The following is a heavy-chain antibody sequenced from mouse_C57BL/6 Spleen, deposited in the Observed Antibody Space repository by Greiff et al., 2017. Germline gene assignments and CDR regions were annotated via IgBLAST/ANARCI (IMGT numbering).Heavy chain of an antibody. D-gene: IGHD2-1*01. V-gene: IGHV1-61*01. CDR1: GYTFTSYW. CDR3: ARSGGNPLFAY. CDR2: IYPSDSET. Sequence: QVQLQQPGAELVRPGSSVKLSCKASGYTFTSYWMDWVKQRPGQGLEWIGNIYPSDSETHYNQKFKDKATLTVDKSSSTAYMQLSSLTSEDSAVYYCARSGGNPLFAYGGKGTLVTVSA. J-gene: IGHJ3*01.